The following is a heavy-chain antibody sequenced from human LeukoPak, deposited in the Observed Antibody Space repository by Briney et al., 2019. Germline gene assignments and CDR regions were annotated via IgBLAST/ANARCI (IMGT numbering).Heavy chain of an antibody. V-gene: IGHV4-34*01. CDR3: ARGSITIFGVVLPGGLDY. CDR1: GGSFSGYY. Sequence: PSETLSLTCAVYGGSFSGYYWSWIRQPPGKGLEWIGEINHSGSTNYNPSLKSRVTISVDTSKNQFSLKLSSVTAADTAVYYCARGSITIFGVVLPGGLDYWGQGTLVTVSS. CDR2: INHSGST. D-gene: IGHD3-3*01. J-gene: IGHJ4*02.